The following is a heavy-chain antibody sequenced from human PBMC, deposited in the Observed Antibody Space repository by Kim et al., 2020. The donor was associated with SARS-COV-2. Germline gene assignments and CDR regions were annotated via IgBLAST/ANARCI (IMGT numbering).Heavy chain of an antibody. Sequence: SETLSLTCTVSGGSVSSGSYYWSWIRQPPGKGLEWIGYIYYSGSTNYNPSLKSRVTISVDTSKNQFSLKLSSVTAADTAVYYCARDSTKSWYQGAAEGFDPWGQGTLVTVSS. D-gene: IGHD6-13*01. CDR1: GGSVSSGSYY. CDR2: IYYSGST. CDR3: ARDSTKSWYQGAAEGFDP. J-gene: IGHJ5*02. V-gene: IGHV4-61*01.